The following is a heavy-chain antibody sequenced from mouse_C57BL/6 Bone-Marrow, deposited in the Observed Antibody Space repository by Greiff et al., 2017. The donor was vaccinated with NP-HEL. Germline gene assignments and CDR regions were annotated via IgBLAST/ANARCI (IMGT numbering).Heavy chain of an antibody. V-gene: IGHV1-82*01. CDR1: GYAFSSSW. CDR2: IYPGDGDT. CDR3: ARSTLAYYIPDYFDY. Sequence: QVQLQQSGPELVKPGASVKISCKASGYAFSSSWMNWVKQRPGKGLEWIGRIYPGDGDTNYNGKFKGKATLTADKSSSTAYMQLSSLTSEDSAVYFCARSTLAYYIPDYFDYWGQGTTLTVSS. J-gene: IGHJ2*01. D-gene: IGHD2-12*01.